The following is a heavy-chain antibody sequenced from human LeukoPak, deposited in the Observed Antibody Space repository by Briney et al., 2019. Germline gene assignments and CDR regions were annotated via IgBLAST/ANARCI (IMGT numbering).Heavy chain of an antibody. D-gene: IGHD3-16*01. CDR3: ARGRYGWLPFDF. CDR1: GGSMNNYY. V-gene: IGHV4-59*01. Sequence: PSETLSLTCTVSGGSMNNYYWNWIRQPPGKGLEWIGYIYYSGSTNYNPSLKSRVTISVDTSKNQFTLKLSSVTAADTAVYYCARGRYGWLPFDFWGQGTLVSVSS. J-gene: IGHJ4*02. CDR2: IYYSGST.